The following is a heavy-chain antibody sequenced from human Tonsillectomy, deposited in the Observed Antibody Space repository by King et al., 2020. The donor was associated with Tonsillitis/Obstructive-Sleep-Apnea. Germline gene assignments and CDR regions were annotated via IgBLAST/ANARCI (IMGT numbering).Heavy chain of an antibody. V-gene: IGHV3-48*03. J-gene: IGHJ2*01. CDR2: ISSSGSTI. Sequence: VQLVESGGGLVQPGGSLRLSCAASGFTFSSYEMNWVRQAPGKGLEWVAYISSSGSTIYYADSVKGRFTISRDNAKNSLYLQMNSLRAEDTAVYYCARDRAYYDRSGYYGAWGRLCVWYFDLWGRGTLVTVSS. CDR1: GFTFSSYE. CDR3: ARDRAYYDRSGYYGAWGRLCVWYFDL. D-gene: IGHD3-22*01.